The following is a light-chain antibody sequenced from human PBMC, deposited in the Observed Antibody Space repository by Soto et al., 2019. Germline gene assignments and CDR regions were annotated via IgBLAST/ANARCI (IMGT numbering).Light chain of an antibody. J-gene: IGLJ2*01. CDR3: QSYDSSNHVV. Sequence: NFMLTQPHSVSESPGKTVTISCTGSSGSIASNYVQWYQQRPGSAPTTVIYEDNLRPSGVPDRFTGSIDSSSNSASLTISGLKTEDEADYYCQSYDSSNHVVFGGGTKLTVL. CDR1: SGSIASNY. CDR2: EDN. V-gene: IGLV6-57*02.